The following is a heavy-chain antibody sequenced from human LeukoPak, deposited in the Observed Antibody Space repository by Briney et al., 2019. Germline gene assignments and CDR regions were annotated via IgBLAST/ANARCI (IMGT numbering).Heavy chain of an antibody. CDR3: ARAGVWDYSDSSGYHNGAFDI. J-gene: IGHJ3*02. CDR1: GYTFTGYY. CDR2: IKPNSGGT. D-gene: IGHD3-22*01. V-gene: IGHV1-2*02. Sequence: ASVKVSCKTSGYTFTGYYMHWVRQAPGQGLEWMGWIKPNSGGTNYAQKFQGRVTMTRDTSISTAHMDLSRLGSDDTAVYYCARAGVWDYSDSSGYHNGAFDIWGQGTMVTVSS.